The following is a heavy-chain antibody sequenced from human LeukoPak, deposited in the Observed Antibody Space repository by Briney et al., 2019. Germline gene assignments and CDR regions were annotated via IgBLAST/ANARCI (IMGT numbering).Heavy chain of an antibody. J-gene: IGHJ5*02. V-gene: IGHV4-34*01. CDR2: INHSGST. CDR3: ARTDSSGYYYWFDP. D-gene: IGHD3-22*01. CDR1: GGSFSGYY. Sequence: SETLSLTCAVYGGSFSGYYWSWIRQPPGKGLEWIGEINHSGSTNYNPSLKSRVTISVDTSKNQFSLKLSSVTAADTAVYYCARTDSSGYYYWFDPWGQGTLVTVSS.